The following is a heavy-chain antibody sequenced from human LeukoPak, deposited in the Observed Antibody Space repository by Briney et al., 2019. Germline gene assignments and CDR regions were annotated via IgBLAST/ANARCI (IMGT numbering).Heavy chain of an antibody. CDR1: GFTFSSYE. CDR3: ARPVDYDIWGRGAFDI. Sequence: GGSLRLSCAASGFTFSSYEMNWVRQAPGKGLEWVSYISSGDTIYYADSVKGRFTISRDNAKNSLYLQMSSLTAEDTAVYYCARPVDYDIWGRGAFDIWGQGTMVTVSS. CDR2: ISSGDTI. D-gene: IGHD3-9*01. V-gene: IGHV3-48*03. J-gene: IGHJ3*02.